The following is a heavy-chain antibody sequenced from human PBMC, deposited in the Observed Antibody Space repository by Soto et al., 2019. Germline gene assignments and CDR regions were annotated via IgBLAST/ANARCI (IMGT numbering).Heavy chain of an antibody. V-gene: IGHV4-4*07. CDR3: ARGHCTSTSCYPSKY. D-gene: IGHD2-2*01. J-gene: IGHJ4*02. Sequence: SETLSLTCTVSGGSISNYYWSWIWQPAGKGLEWIGRIYTSGSTDYNPSLKSRVTMSVDTSKNQFSLRLSSVTAADTAVYYCARGHCTSTSCYPSKYWRQGALVTVSS. CDR1: GGSISNYY. CDR2: IYTSGST.